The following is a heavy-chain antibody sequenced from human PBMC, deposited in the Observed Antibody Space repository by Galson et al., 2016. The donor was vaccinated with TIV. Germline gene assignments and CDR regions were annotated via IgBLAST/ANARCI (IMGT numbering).Heavy chain of an antibody. CDR1: GFTLSDYY. D-gene: IGHD1-26*01. Sequence: SLRLPCAASGFTLSDYYMTWIRQAPGKGLEWLSHISYSGSAKYDADSMKGRLTMSRDIAKNSMHLGMRRLRAEDTAVYYCARYSGKSYALDVWGQGTAVTVSS. V-gene: IGHV3-11*01. J-gene: IGHJ6*02. CDR2: ISYSGSAK. CDR3: ARYSGKSYALDV.